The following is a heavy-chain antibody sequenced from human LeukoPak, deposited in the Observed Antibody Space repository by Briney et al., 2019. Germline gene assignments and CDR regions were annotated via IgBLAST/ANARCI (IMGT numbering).Heavy chain of an antibody. CDR2: MNPNSGNT. CDR3: ARVSGPHYYYYMDV. V-gene: IGHV1-8*01. CDR1: GYTFTSYD. J-gene: IGHJ6*03. Sequence: ASVKVSCKASGYTFTSYDINWVRQATGQGLEWMGWMNPNSGNTGYAQKFQGRVTMTRNTSISTAYMELSSLRSEDTAVYYCARVSGPHYYYYMDVWGKGTTVTVSS.